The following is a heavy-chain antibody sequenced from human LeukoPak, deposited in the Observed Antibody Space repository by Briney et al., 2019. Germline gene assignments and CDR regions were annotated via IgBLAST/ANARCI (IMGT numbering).Heavy chain of an antibody. CDR2: IRSKANSYAT. CDR1: GFTFSGSA. CDR3: TRLPPRLYCSSTSCYEDYYYYGMDV. Sequence: QTGGFLRLSCAASGFTFSGSAMHWVRQASGKGLEWVGRIRSKANSYATAYAASVKGRFTISRDDSKNTAYLQMNSLKTEDTAVYYCTRLPPRLYCSSTSCYEDYYYYGMDVWGKGTTVTVSS. D-gene: IGHD2-2*01. V-gene: IGHV3-73*01. J-gene: IGHJ6*04.